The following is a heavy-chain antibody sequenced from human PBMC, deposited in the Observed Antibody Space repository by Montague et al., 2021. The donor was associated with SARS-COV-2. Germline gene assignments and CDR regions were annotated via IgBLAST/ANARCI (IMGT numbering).Heavy chain of an antibody. CDR3: ARSQDCSTTSCHFDY. Sequence: SETLSLTCTVSGYFISSGYYWGWIRQPPGKGLEWIGSIYHSGSTYYNPXXKSRVTISVDTSKNQFSLKLSSVTAADTAVYYCARSQDCSTTSCHFDYWGQGTLVTVSS. V-gene: IGHV4-38-2*02. D-gene: IGHD2-2*01. CDR2: IYHSGST. CDR1: GYFISSGYY. J-gene: IGHJ4*02.